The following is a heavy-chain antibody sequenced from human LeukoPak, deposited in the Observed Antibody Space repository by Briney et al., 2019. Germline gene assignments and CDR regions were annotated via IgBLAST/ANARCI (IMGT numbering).Heavy chain of an antibody. V-gene: IGHV1-46*01. D-gene: IGHD1-1*01. CDR2: INPSGGST. Sequence: GASVKVSCKASGYTFTSYYMHWVRQAPGQGLEWMGIINPSGGSTSFAQKFQGRVTMTRDMSTSTVYMELSSLRSEDTAVYYCARVPFDWNDEPDFDYWGQGTLVTVSS. CDR3: ARVPFDWNDEPDFDY. CDR1: GYTFTSYY. J-gene: IGHJ4*02.